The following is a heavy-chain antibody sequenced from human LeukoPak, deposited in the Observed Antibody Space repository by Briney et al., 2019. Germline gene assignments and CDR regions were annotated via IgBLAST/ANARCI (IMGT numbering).Heavy chain of an antibody. Sequence: ASVTVSCTASGYTFTGYYMHWVRQAPGQGLEWMGWINPNSGGTNYAQKFQGWVTMTRDTSISTAYMELSRLRSDDTAVYYCARGDIVATISYYYYYYGMDVWGQGTTVTVSS. CDR2: INPNSGGT. J-gene: IGHJ6*02. D-gene: IGHD5-12*01. CDR3: ARGDIVATISYYYYYYGMDV. CDR1: GYTFTGYY. V-gene: IGHV1-2*04.